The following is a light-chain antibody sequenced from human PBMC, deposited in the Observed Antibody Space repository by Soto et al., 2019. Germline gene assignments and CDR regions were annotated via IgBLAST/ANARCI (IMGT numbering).Light chain of an antibody. CDR3: QQYGSSGT. CDR2: DAS. V-gene: IGKV3-20*01. CDR1: QSVTSY. J-gene: IGKJ1*01. Sequence: EIVLTQSPGTLSLSPGERATLSCRASQSVTSYLAWYQQKPGQPPRLLIYDASNRATGIPDRFSGSGSGTDFTLTISRLEPEDFAVYYCQQYGSSGTFGQGTKVDIK.